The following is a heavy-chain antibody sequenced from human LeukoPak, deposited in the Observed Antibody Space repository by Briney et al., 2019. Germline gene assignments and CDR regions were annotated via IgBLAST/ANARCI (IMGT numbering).Heavy chain of an antibody. CDR3: ARERCGGDCYSFDY. CDR1: GYTFTSSG. CDR2: INPSSGGT. Sequence: ASVKVSCKASGYTFTSSGISWVRQAPGQGLEWMGWINPSSGGTNYAQKFQGRVTLTRDTSISTAHMELTRLRSDDTAVYYCARERCGGDCYSFDYWGQGTLVIVSS. V-gene: IGHV1-2*02. J-gene: IGHJ4*02. D-gene: IGHD2-21*02.